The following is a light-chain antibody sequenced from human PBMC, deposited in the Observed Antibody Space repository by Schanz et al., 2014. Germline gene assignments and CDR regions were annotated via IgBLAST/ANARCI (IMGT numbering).Light chain of an antibody. CDR2: AAA. V-gene: IGKV1-12*01. CDR3: QQANDYRYT. CDR1: QSISSW. Sequence: DIQMTQSPSTLSASVGDRVTITCRASQSISSWLAWYQQKPGKAPKLLIYAAASSQSGVPSRFSGSGSGTDFTLTISSLQPEDFATYFCQQANDYRYTFGQGTKLEIK. J-gene: IGKJ2*01.